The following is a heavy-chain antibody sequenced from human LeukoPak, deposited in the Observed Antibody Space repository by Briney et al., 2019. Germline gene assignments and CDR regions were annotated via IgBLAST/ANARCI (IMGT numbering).Heavy chain of an antibody. D-gene: IGHD2/OR15-2a*01. Sequence: GGSVRLSCAASGFTFSSYSMNWVRQAPGKGLEWVSYISSSSSTIYYADSVKGRFTISRDNAKNSLYLQMNSLRAEDTAVYYCARDQKFAYYGRDYWGQGTLVTVSS. J-gene: IGHJ4*02. CDR2: ISSSSSTI. V-gene: IGHV3-48*01. CDR1: GFTFSSYS. CDR3: ARDQKFAYYGRDY.